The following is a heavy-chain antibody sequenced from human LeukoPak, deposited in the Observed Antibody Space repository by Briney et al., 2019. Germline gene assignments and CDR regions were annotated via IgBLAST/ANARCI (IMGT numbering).Heavy chain of an antibody. CDR1: GGSISSYY. J-gene: IGHJ5*02. D-gene: IGHD3-9*01. Sequence: SETLSLXCTVSGGSISSYYWSWIRRPPGKGLEWIGYIYYSGSTNYNPSLKSRVTISVDTSKNQFSLKLSSVTAADTAVYYCARVYYDILTGYLWFDPWGQGTLVTVSS. V-gene: IGHV4-59*01. CDR2: IYYSGST. CDR3: ARVYYDILTGYLWFDP.